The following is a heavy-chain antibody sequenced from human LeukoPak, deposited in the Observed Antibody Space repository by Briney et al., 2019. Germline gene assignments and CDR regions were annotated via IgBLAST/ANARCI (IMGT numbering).Heavy chain of an antibody. D-gene: IGHD3-10*01. Sequence: PGGSLRLSCAASGFTFSSYWMHWVRQAPGKGLVWVSRNNSDGSSTSYADSVKGRFTISRDNAKNTLYLQMNSLRAKDTAVYYCARDGMHYGSGSYLPPGNWFDPWGQGTLVTVSS. V-gene: IGHV3-74*01. CDR2: NNSDGSST. CDR3: ARDGMHYGSGSYLPPGNWFDP. J-gene: IGHJ5*02. CDR1: GFTFSSYW.